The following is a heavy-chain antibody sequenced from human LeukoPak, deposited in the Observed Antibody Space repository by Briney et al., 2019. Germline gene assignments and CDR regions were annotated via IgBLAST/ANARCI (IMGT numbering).Heavy chain of an antibody. CDR3: ARGGYCSSTSCPTRGYAFDI. J-gene: IGHJ3*02. CDR1: GFTFSSYG. V-gene: IGHV3-30*03. CDR2: ISYDGSNK. D-gene: IGHD2-2*01. Sequence: GGSLRLSCAASGFTFSSYGMHWVRQAPGKGLEWVAVISYDGSNKYYADSVKGRFTISRDNSKNTLYLQMNSLRAEDTAVYYCARGGYCSSTSCPTRGYAFDIWGQGTMVTVSS.